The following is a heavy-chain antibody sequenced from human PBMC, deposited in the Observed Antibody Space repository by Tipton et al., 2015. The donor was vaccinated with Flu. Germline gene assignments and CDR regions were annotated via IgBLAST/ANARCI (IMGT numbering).Heavy chain of an antibody. CDR2: IYYSGST. V-gene: IGHV4-39*07. CDR3: ARDDGRLGGVVVAAKTQIPNYFDF. CDR1: GGYISSSSYY. J-gene: IGHJ4*02. Sequence: TLSLTCTVSGGYISSSSYYWGWIRQPPGKGLEWIGSIYYSGSTYYNPSLNSRVTISVDTSKNQFYLKLSSVTAADTAVYYCARDDGRLGGVVVAAKTQIPNYFDFWGQGTLDTVSS. D-gene: IGHD2-15*01.